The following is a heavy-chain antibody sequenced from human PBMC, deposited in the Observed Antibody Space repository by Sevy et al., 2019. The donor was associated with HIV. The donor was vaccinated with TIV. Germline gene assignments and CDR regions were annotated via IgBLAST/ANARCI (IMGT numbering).Heavy chain of an antibody. CDR3: ANAGDVYVWGSFHLDY. CDR2: ISASGAST. J-gene: IGHJ4*02. D-gene: IGHD3-16*01. V-gene: IGHV3-23*01. Sequence: GGSLRLSCAASGFSFTNYAMAWVRQAPGKGLEWVSSISASGASTYYADSVKGVFTISRDISKNTMYLHLNSLRADDTALYYCANAGDVYVWGSFHLDYWGQGTLVTVSS. CDR1: GFSFTNYA.